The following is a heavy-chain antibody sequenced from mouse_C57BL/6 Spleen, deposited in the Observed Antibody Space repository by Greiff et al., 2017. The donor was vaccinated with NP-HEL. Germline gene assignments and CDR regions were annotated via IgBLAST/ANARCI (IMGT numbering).Heavy chain of an antibody. J-gene: IGHJ2*01. CDR2: IDPEDGDT. CDR3: TTWPITTVAYYFDY. Sequence: EVQLQQSGAELVRPGASVKLSCTASGFNIKDYYMHWVKQRPEQGLEWIGRIDPEDGDTEYAPKFQGKATMTADTSSNTAYLQLSSLTSEDTAVYYCTTWPITTVAYYFDYWGQGTTLTVSS. D-gene: IGHD1-1*01. V-gene: IGHV14-1*01. CDR1: GFNIKDYY.